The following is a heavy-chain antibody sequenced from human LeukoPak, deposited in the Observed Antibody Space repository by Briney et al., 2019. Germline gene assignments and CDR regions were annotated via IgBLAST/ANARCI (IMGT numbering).Heavy chain of an antibody. CDR2: IYTSGST. V-gene: IGHV4-4*07. D-gene: IGHD3-10*01. Sequence: PSETLSLTCTVSGGSISSYYWSWIRQPAGKGLEWIGRIYTSGSTNYNPSLKSRVTMSVDTSKNQFSLKLSSVTAADTAVYYCARVVMVRGVIITGWFDPWGQGTLVTVSS. J-gene: IGHJ5*02. CDR3: ARVVMVRGVIITGWFDP. CDR1: GGSISSYY.